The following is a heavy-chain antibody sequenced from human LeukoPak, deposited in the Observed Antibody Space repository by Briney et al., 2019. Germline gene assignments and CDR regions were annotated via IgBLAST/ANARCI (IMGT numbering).Heavy chain of an antibody. CDR3: ARDGSGVWFDY. CDR2: INAYNGDT. CDR1: NYTFTSYG. D-gene: IGHD3-10*01. J-gene: IGHJ4*02. Sequence: PRASVKVSCKASNYTFTSYGISWVRQAPGQGLEWMAWINAYNGDTNYAQKLQGRVTLTTETSTSTAYMELRSLRSDDTAVYYCARDGSGVWFDYWGQGTLVTVSS. V-gene: IGHV1-18*01.